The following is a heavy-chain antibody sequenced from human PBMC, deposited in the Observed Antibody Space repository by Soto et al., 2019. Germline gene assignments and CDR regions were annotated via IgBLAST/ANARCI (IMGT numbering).Heavy chain of an antibody. D-gene: IGHD3-16*01. J-gene: IGHJ4*02. CDR3: ARDSDYVWGQKGYFDY. CDR2: TSAYNGNT. Sequence: ASVKVSCKASGYTFTSYGISWVRQAPGQGLEWMGWTSAYNGNTNYAQKLQGRVTMTTDTSTSTAYMELRSLRSDDTAVYYCARDSDYVWGQKGYFDYWGQGTLVTVSS. V-gene: IGHV1-18*01. CDR1: GYTFTSYG.